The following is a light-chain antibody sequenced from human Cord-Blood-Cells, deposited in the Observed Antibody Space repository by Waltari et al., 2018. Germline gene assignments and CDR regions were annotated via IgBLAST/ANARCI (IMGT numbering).Light chain of an antibody. CDR3: QQSYSTPIT. CDR2: AAS. Sequence: DIQMTQSPSCLSASVGDRVTITSRASQSISSYLNWYQQKPGKAPKLLIYAASSLQSGVPSRFSGSGSGTDFTLTISSLQPEDFATYYCQQSYSTPITFGQGTRLEIK. V-gene: IGKV1-39*01. J-gene: IGKJ5*01. CDR1: QSISSY.